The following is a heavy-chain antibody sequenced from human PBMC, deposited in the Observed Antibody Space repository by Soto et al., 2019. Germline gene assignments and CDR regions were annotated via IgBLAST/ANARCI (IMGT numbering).Heavy chain of an antibody. Sequence: VQLLESGGGLVQPGGSLRLSCAASGFTFSNYAMSWVRQAPGKGLEWVSAISGSGGSTYYADSVKGRFTISRDNSHNSLYLQLTSLRPDDSAVYYCGNLPPLPPIGYYSSTSCYVNWFDPWGQGTLVTVSS. J-gene: IGHJ5*02. CDR2: ISGSGGST. CDR1: GFTFSNYA. V-gene: IGHV3-23*01. CDR3: GNLPPLPPIGYYSSTSCYVNWFDP. D-gene: IGHD2-2*01.